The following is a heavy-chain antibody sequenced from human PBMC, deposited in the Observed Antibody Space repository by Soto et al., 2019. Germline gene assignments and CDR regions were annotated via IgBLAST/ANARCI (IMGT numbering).Heavy chain of an antibody. CDR2: IYHSGGT. Sequence: QVQLQESGPGLVKPSGTLSLTCAVSGGSISSSNWWSWVRQPPGKGLGWIGEIYHSGGTNYNPSLKSGVTTSVDKSKNQYSLKLSSVTAADTAVYYCVRIAAAGTWWFDPWGQGTLVTVSS. CDR3: VRIAAAGTWWFDP. V-gene: IGHV4-4*02. D-gene: IGHD6-13*01. J-gene: IGHJ5*02. CDR1: GGSISSSNW.